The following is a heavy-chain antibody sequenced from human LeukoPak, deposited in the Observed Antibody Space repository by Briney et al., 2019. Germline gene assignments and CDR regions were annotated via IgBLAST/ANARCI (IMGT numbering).Heavy chain of an antibody. CDR1: GDSPTSYY. V-gene: IGHV4-59*01. J-gene: IGHJ5*02. D-gene: IGHD3-16*01. CDR2: IYYTGAT. Sequence: PSETLSLTCSVSGDSPTSYYWSWIRQSPGKGLEWIGYIYYTGATEYNPSLKSRVTISIDTSKNRFSLKLISVTAADTAVYFCARGDYYAGGGRNWFDPWGQGTLVTVSA. CDR3: ARGDYYAGGGRNWFDP.